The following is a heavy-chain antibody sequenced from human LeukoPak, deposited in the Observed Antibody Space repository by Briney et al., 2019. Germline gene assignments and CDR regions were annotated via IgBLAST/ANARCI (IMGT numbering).Heavy chain of an antibody. Sequence: SQTLSLTCTVSGDSISSGNTYWNWIRQPAGKGLEWIGRLYTSGSTNYNPSLKSRVTISVDTSKNQFSLKLYSVTAADTAVYYCATRKLGNDYWGQGTLVTVSS. V-gene: IGHV4-61*02. CDR2: LYTSGST. J-gene: IGHJ4*02. D-gene: IGHD7-27*01. CDR3: ATRKLGNDY. CDR1: GDSISSGNTY.